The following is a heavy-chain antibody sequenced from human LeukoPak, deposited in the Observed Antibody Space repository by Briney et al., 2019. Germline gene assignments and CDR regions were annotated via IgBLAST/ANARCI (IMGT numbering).Heavy chain of an antibody. CDR2: IRQDGGQT. Sequence: GGSLRLSCAASGFTISSYWMSWVRQAPGKGLEWVANIRQDGGQTYYVDSVKGRFTISRDNAKNSLYLQVNSLRAEDTAVYYCAKDEPDSRGDYWGQGTLVTVSS. J-gene: IGHJ4*02. CDR1: GFTISSYW. CDR3: AKDEPDSRGDY. D-gene: IGHD2-15*01. V-gene: IGHV3-7*01.